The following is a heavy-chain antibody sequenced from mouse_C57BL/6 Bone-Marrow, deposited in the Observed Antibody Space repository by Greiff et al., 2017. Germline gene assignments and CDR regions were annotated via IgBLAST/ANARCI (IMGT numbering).Heavy chain of an antibody. CDR2: IDPANGNT. J-gene: IGHJ2*01. Sequence: VQLQQSVAELVRPGASVKLSCTASGFTFNNTYMHWVKQRPEQGLEWIGRIDPANGNTKYAPKFKGKATITADTSSNTAYLQLSSLTSEDTAIYYYARYPFYYGYDYWGQGTTLTVSS. V-gene: IGHV14-3*01. CDR3: ARYPFYYGYDY. CDR1: GFTFNNTY. D-gene: IGHD2-2*01.